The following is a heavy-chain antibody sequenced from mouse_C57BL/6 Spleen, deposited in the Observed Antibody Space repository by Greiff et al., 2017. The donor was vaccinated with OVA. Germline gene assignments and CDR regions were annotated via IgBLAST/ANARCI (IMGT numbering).Heavy chain of an antibody. CDR3: AREGLPFFAY. CDR1: GYTFTDYY. V-gene: IGHV1-26*01. CDR2: INPNNGGT. J-gene: IGHJ3*01. D-gene: IGHD3-1*01. Sequence: VQLQQSGPELVKPGASVKISCKASGYTFTDYYMNWVKQSHGKSLEWIGDINPNNGGTSYNQKFKGKATLTVDKSSSTAYMELRSLTSEDSAVYYCAREGLPFFAYWGQGTLVTVSA.